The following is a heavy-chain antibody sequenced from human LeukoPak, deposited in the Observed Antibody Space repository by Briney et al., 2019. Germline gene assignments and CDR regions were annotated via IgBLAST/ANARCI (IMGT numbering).Heavy chain of an antibody. CDR1: GFTFSNAW. Sequence: GGSLRLSCAASGFTFSNAWMSWVRQAPGKGLEWVGRIKSKTDGGTTDYAAPVKGRFTISRDDSKNTLYLQMNSLKTEDTAVYYCTTAHRGYYFWDAFDIWGQGTMVTVSS. J-gene: IGHJ3*02. V-gene: IGHV3-15*01. D-gene: IGHD3-22*01. CDR3: TTAHRGYYFWDAFDI. CDR2: IKSKTDGGTT.